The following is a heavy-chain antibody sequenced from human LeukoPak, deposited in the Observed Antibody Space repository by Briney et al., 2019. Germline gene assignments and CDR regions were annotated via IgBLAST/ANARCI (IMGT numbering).Heavy chain of an antibody. CDR3: AKEVMAAAGIDSIDY. D-gene: IGHD6-13*01. J-gene: IGHJ4*02. CDR1: GFTFSSYA. CDR2: ISGSGGST. V-gene: IGHV3-23*01. Sequence: GGSLRLSCAASGFTFSSYAMSWVRQAPGKGLEWGSAISGSGGSTYYADSVKGRFTISRDNSKTTLYLQMNSLRAEDTAVYYCAKEVMAAAGIDSIDYWGQGTLVTVSS.